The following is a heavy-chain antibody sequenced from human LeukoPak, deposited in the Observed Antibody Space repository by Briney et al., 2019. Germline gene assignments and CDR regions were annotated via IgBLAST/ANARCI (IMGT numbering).Heavy chain of an antibody. J-gene: IGHJ4*02. CDR2: ISGSGGST. CDR3: AKVYYGSGSYYALDY. CDR1: GFTFSSYA. Sequence: GGSLRLSCAASGFTFSSYAMSWVRQAPGKGPEWVSAISGSGGSTYHADSVKGRFTISRDNSKNTLYLQMNSLRAEDTAVYYCAKVYYGSGSYYALDYWGQGTLVTVSS. V-gene: IGHV3-23*01. D-gene: IGHD3-10*01.